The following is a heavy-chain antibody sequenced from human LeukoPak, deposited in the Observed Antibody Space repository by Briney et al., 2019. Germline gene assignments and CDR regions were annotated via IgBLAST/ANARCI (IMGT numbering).Heavy chain of an antibody. D-gene: IGHD2-2*02. CDR2: IKQDGSEK. J-gene: IGHJ1*01. Sequence: AGGSLRLSCAASGFTFSSYTMSWVRQAPGKGLEWVANIKQDGSEKYYVDSVKGRFTISRDNAKNSLYLQMNSLRAEDTAVYYCAREVYCSSTSCYTGYFQHWGQGTLVTVSS. CDR3: AREVYCSSTSCYTGYFQH. CDR1: GFTFSSYT. V-gene: IGHV3-7*01.